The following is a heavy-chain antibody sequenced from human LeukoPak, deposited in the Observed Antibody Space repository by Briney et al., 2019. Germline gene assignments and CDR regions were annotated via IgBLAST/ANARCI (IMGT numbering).Heavy chain of an antibody. CDR3: ARFVFSALDY. Sequence: GGSLRLSWAASGFTFSSYSMNWVRQAPGKGLEWVSSISSSSSYIYYADSVKGRFTISRDNAKNSLYLQMNSLRAEDTAVYYCARFVFSALDYWGQGTLVTVSS. J-gene: IGHJ4*02. CDR2: ISSSSSYI. CDR1: GFTFSSYS. D-gene: IGHD2/OR15-2a*01. V-gene: IGHV3-21*01.